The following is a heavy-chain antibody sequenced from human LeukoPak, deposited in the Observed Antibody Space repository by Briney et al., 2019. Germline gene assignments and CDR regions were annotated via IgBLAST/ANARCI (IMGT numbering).Heavy chain of an antibody. CDR2: IYYSGST. J-gene: IGHJ4*02. CDR3: VRGWGSGYFDY. V-gene: IGHV4-59*01. CDR1: GGSISSYY. Sequence: SETLSLTCTVSGGSISSYYWSWIRQPPGKGLEWIGYIYYSGSTNYNPSLKSRVTISVDTSKNQFSLKLSSVTAADTAVYYCVRGWGSGYFDYWGQGTLVTVSS. D-gene: IGHD7-27*01.